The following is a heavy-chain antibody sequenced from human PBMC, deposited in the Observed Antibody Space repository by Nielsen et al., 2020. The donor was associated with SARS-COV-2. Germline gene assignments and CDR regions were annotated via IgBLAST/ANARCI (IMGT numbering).Heavy chain of an antibody. J-gene: IGHJ4*02. V-gene: IGHV3-21*01. CDR2: ISSSSSYI. CDR3: ARDAVEQWLVRYDY. Sequence: VRQAPGKGLEWVSSISSSSSYIYYADSVKGRFTISRDNAKNSLYLQMNSLRAEDTAVYYCARDAVEQWLVRYDYWGQGTLVTVSS. D-gene: IGHD6-19*01.